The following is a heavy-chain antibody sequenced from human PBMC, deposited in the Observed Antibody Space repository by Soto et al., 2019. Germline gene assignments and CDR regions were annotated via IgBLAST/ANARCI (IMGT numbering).Heavy chain of an antibody. CDR3: ARGHRYSGSYYIG. D-gene: IGHD1-26*01. J-gene: IGHJ4*02. Sequence: SVKVSCKASGGTFSSYAISWVRQAPGQGLEWMGGIIPIFGTANYAQKFQGRVTITADESTSTAYMELSSLRSEDTAVYYCARGHRYSGSYYIGWGQGTLVIVCS. CDR2: IIPIFGTA. CDR1: GGTFSSYA. V-gene: IGHV1-69*13.